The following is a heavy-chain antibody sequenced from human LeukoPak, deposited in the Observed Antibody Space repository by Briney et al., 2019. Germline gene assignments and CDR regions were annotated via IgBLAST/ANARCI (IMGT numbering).Heavy chain of an antibody. CDR1: GFTFSDYF. Sequence: PGGSLRLSCAASGFTFSDYFMSWIRQAPGKGLEWLSHISSSGTGYYTDSVKGRATISRDNAKNSLYLQMNSLRAEDTAVYYCARPAYCGGNCYYFPDYWGQGTLVTVSS. V-gene: IGHV3-11*04. D-gene: IGHD2-21*02. CDR3: ARPAYCGGNCYYFPDY. J-gene: IGHJ4*02. CDR2: ISSSGTG.